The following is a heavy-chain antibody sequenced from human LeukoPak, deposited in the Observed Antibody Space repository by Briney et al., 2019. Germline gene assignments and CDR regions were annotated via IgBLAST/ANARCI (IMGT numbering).Heavy chain of an antibody. J-gene: IGHJ6*03. V-gene: IGHV4-4*07. CDR3: ARGPSYYYYMDV. Sequence: SETLSLTCTVSNDSISSHYWSWIRHPAAKGLEWVGRIYTSESTNYNPSLKSRVTMSVDTSKNQFYLKLSSVTAADTAVYYCARGPSYYYYMDVWGKGTTVIVSS. CDR2: IYTSEST. CDR1: NDSISSHY.